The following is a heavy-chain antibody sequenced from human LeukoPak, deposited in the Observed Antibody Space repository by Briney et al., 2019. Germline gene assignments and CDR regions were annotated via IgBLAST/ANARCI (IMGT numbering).Heavy chain of an antibody. Sequence: ASVKVSCKASGYTFIAYYMHWVRQASGQGLEWMGWINPNSGGTNYAQKFQGRVTMTRDTSISTAYMELSRLRSDDTAVYYCARVHDILTGDTYYFDYWGQGTLVTVSS. V-gene: IGHV1-2*02. J-gene: IGHJ4*02. CDR1: GYTFIAYY. CDR3: ARVHDILTGDTYYFDY. D-gene: IGHD3-9*01. CDR2: INPNSGGT.